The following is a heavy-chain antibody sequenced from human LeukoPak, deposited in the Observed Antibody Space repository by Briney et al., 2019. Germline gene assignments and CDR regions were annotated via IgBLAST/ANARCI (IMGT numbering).Heavy chain of an antibody. D-gene: IGHD1-1*01. CDR1: GGSISSSNW. CDR3: ARRGKTGPLNWFDP. Sequence: PSGTLSLTCAVSGGSISSSNWWSWVRPPPGKGLEWIGEIYHSGSTNYNPSLKSRVTISVDKSKNQFSLKLSSVTAADTAVYYCARRGKTGPLNWFDPWGQGTLVTVSS. CDR2: IYHSGST. V-gene: IGHV4-4*02. J-gene: IGHJ5*02.